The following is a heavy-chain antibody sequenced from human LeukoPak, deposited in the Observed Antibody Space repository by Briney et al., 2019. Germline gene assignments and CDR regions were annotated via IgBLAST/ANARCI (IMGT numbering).Heavy chain of an antibody. D-gene: IGHD1-7*01. CDR1: GYTFTSYD. J-gene: IGHJ6*04. V-gene: IGHV1-8*03. CDR2: MNPNSGNT. Sequence: RASVKVSCKASGYTFTSYDINWVRQATGQGLEWMGWMNPNSGNTGYAQKFQGRVTITRNTSISTAYMELSSLRSEDTAVYYCTSMGGTTYFMDVWGKGTTVTVSS. CDR3: TSMGGTTYFMDV.